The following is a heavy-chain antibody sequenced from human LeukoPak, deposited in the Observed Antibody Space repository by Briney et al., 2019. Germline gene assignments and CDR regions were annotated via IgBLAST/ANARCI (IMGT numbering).Heavy chain of an antibody. CDR1: GGSISSYY. D-gene: IGHD3-22*01. Sequence: SETLSLTCTVSGGSISSYYRSWIPQPAGKGLVWIRRIYTRGSTNYNPSLPSRVTMSVATSNDQFSQKLSSVTAEATAVYYCARDGMSGYYGYWGQGTLVTVSS. CDR3: ARDGMSGYYGY. CDR2: IYTRGST. V-gene: IGHV4-4*07. J-gene: IGHJ4*02.